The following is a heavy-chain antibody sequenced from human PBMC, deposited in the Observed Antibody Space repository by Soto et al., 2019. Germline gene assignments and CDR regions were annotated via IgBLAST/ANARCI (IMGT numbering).Heavy chain of an antibody. CDR1: GFTFSDYA. CDR2: IRSDGDRI. J-gene: IGHJ4*01. Sequence: EVRLVESGGGLVQPGGSLRLTCSASGFTFSDYAMHWVRQVPGKGLEYVSVIRSDGDRIYYADSVKGRFTISRDNSKNTLFLQMNSLRPEDTAMYYCVKDHPALEYWGHGTLVTVSS. CDR3: VKDHPALEY. V-gene: IGHV3-64D*06.